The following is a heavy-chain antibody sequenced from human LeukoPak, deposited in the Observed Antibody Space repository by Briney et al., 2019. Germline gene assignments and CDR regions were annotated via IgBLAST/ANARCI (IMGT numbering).Heavy chain of an antibody. CDR2: ISGSGGST. J-gene: IGHJ6*02. D-gene: IGHD1-26*01. V-gene: IGHV3-23*01. Sequence: GGSLRLSCAASGFTFSSYAMSWVRQAPGEGLEWVSAISGSGGSTYYADSVKGRFTISRDNSKNTLYLQMNSLRAEDTAVYYYAKPEQYSGSYYPYYGMDVWGQGTTVTVSS. CDR1: GFTFSSYA. CDR3: AKPEQYSGSYYPYYGMDV.